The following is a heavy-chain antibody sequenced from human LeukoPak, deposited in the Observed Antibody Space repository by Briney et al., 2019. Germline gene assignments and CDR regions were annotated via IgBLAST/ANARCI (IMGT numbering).Heavy chain of an antibody. CDR1: GGSISSSSYY. V-gene: IGHV4-61*01. CDR3: ARGGYYGSGNDFRFDP. Sequence: SETLSLTCTVSGGSISSSSYYWSWIRQSPGKGLECIGYIHYTGSTNYNPSLKSRVTISVETSKNQFSLKLKSVTAADTAVYYCARGGYYGSGNDFRFDPWGQGTLVTVSS. D-gene: IGHD3-10*01. CDR2: IHYTGST. J-gene: IGHJ5*02.